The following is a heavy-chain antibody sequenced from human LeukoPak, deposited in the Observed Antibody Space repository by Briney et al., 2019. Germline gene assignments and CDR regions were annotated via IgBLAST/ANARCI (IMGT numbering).Heavy chain of an antibody. D-gene: IGHD3-3*01. CDR3: ASLPRSGFPYYFDY. Sequence: SETLSLTCTVSGGAISSYYWNWIRQPPGKGLEWIGYIYYSGSTYYNPSLKSRVTISVDTSKNQFSLRLSPATAADTAVYYCASLPRSGFPYYFDYWGQGTLVTVSS. CDR2: IYYSGST. J-gene: IGHJ4*02. CDR1: GGAISSYY. V-gene: IGHV4-59*08.